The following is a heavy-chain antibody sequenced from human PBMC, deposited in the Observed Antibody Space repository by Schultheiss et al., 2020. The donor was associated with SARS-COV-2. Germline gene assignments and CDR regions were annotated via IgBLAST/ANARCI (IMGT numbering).Heavy chain of an antibody. D-gene: IGHD6-19*01. J-gene: IGHJ4*02. CDR1: GFTFSSYA. Sequence: GGSLRLSCAASGFTFSSYAMHWVRQAPGKGLEYVSAISSNGGSTYYANSVKGRFTISRDNSKNTLYLQMGSLRAEDTAVYYCARAAYSSGWYGLDYWGQGTLVTVSS. CDR3: ARAAYSSGWYGLDY. V-gene: IGHV3-64*01. CDR2: ISSNGGST.